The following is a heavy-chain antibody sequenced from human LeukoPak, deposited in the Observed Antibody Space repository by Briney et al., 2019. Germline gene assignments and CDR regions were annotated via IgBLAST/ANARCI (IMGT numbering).Heavy chain of an antibody. V-gene: IGHV4-4*02. CDR1: GVSITSSNW. D-gene: IGHD3-9*01. CDR3: ARVRLNGYVKEFYFDS. Sequence: SGTLSLTCTVSGVSITSSNWWSWVRQPPGKGLEWIGEIFHSGSTNYNSSLKSRVIISLDKSENQFSLNLTSVTAADTARYYCARVRLNGYVKEFYFDSWGQGTRVTVSS. J-gene: IGHJ4*02. CDR2: IFHSGST.